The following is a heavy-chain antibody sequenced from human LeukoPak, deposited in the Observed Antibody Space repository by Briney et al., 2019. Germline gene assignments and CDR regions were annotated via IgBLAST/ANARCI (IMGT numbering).Heavy chain of an antibody. Sequence: AGGSLRLSCTASGFTFGDYAMSWVRQAPGKGLEWVGFIRSKAYGGTTEYAASVKGRFTISREDSKSIAYLQMNSLKTEDTAVYYCTREATYYYGSGSQTQFDYWGQGTLVTVSS. J-gene: IGHJ4*02. CDR3: TREATYYYGSGSQTQFDY. CDR2: IRSKAYGGTT. CDR1: GFTFGDYA. V-gene: IGHV3-49*04. D-gene: IGHD3-10*01.